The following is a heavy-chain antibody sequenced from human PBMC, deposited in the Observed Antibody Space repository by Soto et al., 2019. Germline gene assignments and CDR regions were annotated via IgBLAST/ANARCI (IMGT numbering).Heavy chain of an antibody. CDR3: ARGSIAAAGNLDY. V-gene: IGHV3-33*01. Sequence: VQLVESGGGVVQPGRSLRLSCAASGFTFSSYGMHWVRQAPGKGLEWVAVIWYDGSNKYYADSVKGRFTISRDNSKNTLYLQMNSLRAEDTAVYYCARGSIAAAGNLDYWGQGTLVTVSS. J-gene: IGHJ4*02. D-gene: IGHD6-13*01. CDR2: IWYDGSNK. CDR1: GFTFSSYG.